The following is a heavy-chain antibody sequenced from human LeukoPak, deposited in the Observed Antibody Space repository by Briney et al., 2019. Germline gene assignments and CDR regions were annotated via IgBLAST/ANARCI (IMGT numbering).Heavy chain of an antibody. D-gene: IGHD4-17*01. CDR1: GYSFTSYW. J-gene: IGHJ4*02. CDR3: ARLSFYGDYSRPFYY. Sequence: GESLKISCKGSGYSFTSYWISWVRPMPEKGLEGLGRINTSDSYTNYSPSFQGHVTISADKTISPAHLLCSSLTASATAMNYRARLSFYGDYSRPFYYWGQGTLVTVSS. V-gene: IGHV5-10-1*01. CDR2: INTSDSYT.